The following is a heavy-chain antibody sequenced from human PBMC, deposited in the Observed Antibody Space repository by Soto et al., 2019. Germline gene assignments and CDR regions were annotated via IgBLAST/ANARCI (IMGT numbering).Heavy chain of an antibody. D-gene: IGHD3-22*01. CDR1: GASVSSSY. V-gene: IGHV4-59*02. J-gene: IGHJ3*02. CDR3: ARGYYDSNGQSNTFDI. CDR2: VHHSGNT. Sequence: XTLSLPCTVSGASVSSSYWSWLRQSPGKGLEWIGHVHHSGNTNYNPSLKSRVTMSVETSRNQFSVKLRSVTTAETAVYYCARGYYDSNGQSNTFDIWGQGTMATVS.